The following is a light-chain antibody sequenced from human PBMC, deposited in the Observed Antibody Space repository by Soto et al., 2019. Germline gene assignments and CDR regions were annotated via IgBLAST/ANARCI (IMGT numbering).Light chain of an antibody. CDR3: QKYGSLSWT. V-gene: IGKV3-20*01. J-gene: IGKJ1*01. CDR2: GES. Sequence: DIMLTQSPGTLSLSQGDRATLSCRDSQNVDSNYLAWYQQQTAQAPRLIIFGESGRATGIPDRLSGSGSGTDFNLTISRLEPEDFVVYYCQKYGSLSWTCGQGTKVDIK. CDR1: QNVDSNY.